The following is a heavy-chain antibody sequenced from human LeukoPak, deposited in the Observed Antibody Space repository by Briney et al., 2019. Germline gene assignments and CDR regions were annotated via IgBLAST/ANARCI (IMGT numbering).Heavy chain of an antibody. CDR3: TRGVSGLRAFDI. Sequence: GGSLRLSCAASGFTFSSYGMHWVRQAPGKGLEWVGFIRSKAYGGTTEYAASVKGRFSISRDDSKSIAYLQMESLKTEDTAVYYCTRGVSGLRAFDIWGQGTMVTVSS. J-gene: IGHJ3*02. V-gene: IGHV3-49*04. CDR1: GFTFSSYG. CDR2: IRSKAYGGTT.